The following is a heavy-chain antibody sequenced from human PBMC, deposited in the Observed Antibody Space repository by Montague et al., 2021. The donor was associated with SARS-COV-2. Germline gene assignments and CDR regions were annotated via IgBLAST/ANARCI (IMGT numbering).Heavy chain of an antibody. Sequence: SETLSLTCTVSGGSTSRSSYYWGWIRQPPGKGLEWIGSMYYSGSTYYNASLKSRVTISVDTSKNQFSLKLNSVTAADTAVYYCARHGWNDSGSFHFDYWGQGTLVTVSS. D-gene: IGHD3-10*01. CDR3: ARHGWNDSGSFHFDY. CDR2: MYYSGST. V-gene: IGHV4-39*01. J-gene: IGHJ4*02. CDR1: GGSTSRSSYY.